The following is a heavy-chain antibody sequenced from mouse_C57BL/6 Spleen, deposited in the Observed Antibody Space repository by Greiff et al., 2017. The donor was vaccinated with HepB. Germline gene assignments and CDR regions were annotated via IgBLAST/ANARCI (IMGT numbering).Heavy chain of an antibody. CDR3: AGGDGSRGNYFDY. V-gene: IGHV1-50*01. D-gene: IGHD1-1*01. Sequence: QVQLQQPGAELVKPGASVKLSCKASGYTFTSYWMQWVKQRPGQGLEWIGEIDPSDSYTNYNQKFKGKATLTVDTSSSTAYMQLSSLTSEDSAVYYCAGGDGSRGNYFDYWGQGTTLTVSS. J-gene: IGHJ2*01. CDR1: GYTFTSYW. CDR2: IDPSDSYT.